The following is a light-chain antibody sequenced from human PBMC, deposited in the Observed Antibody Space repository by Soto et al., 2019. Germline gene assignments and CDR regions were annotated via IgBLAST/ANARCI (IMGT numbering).Light chain of an antibody. CDR2: GNT. CDR3: QSYDSSLSASYV. Sequence: QSVLTQPPSVSGAPGQRVTISCTGSSSNIGAGYAVHWYQQLPGKSPKPLIYGNTNRPSGVPDRFSGSKSGTSASLAITGLQAEDEADYYCQSYDSSLSASYVFGGGTKGTVL. J-gene: IGLJ1*01. V-gene: IGLV1-40*01. CDR1: SSNIGAGYA.